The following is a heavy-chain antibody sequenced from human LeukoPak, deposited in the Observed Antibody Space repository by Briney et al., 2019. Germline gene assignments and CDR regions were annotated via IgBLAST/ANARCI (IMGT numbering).Heavy chain of an antibody. D-gene: IGHD2-8*01. V-gene: IGHV4-34*01. Sequence: PGGSLRLSCVASGFTFSGYWMSWIRQPPGKGLEWLGEINHSGSTNYNPSLKSRVTISVDTSKNQFSLKLSSVTAADTAVYYCARAHRRRYCTNGVCSSYIDYWGQGTLVTVSS. J-gene: IGHJ4*02. CDR3: ARAHRRRYCTNGVCSSYIDY. CDR2: INHSGST. CDR1: GFTFSGYW.